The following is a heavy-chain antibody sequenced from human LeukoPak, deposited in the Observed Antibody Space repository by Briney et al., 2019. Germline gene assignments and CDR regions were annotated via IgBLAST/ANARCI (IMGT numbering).Heavy chain of an antibody. Sequence: ASVKVSCKASGYTFTGYYIHWVRQAPGQGLEWMGWINPNSGGTNYAQKFQGRVTMTRDTSISTAYMELSRLRSDDTAVYYCARGPARGSYDINAFDIWGQGTTVTVSS. J-gene: IGHJ3*02. CDR3: ARGPARGSYDINAFDI. CDR2: INPNSGGT. D-gene: IGHD1-26*01. CDR1: GYTFTGYY. V-gene: IGHV1-2*02.